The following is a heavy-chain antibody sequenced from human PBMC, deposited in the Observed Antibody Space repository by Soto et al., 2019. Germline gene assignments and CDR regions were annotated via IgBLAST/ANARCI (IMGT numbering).Heavy chain of an antibody. V-gene: IGHV3-15*01. Sequence: EVQVVESGGGLVKPGGSLRLSCAASGFTFSNAWMSWVRQAPGKGLGWVGLIKTKTDGSTTDYAAPVKGRFSISRDDSRRTVYLQMNSLKTEDTAVYDCMHYYGDSYSTDSWGQGTLVTVSS. CDR1: GFTFSNAW. D-gene: IGHD3-10*01. CDR3: MHYYGDSYSTDS. J-gene: IGHJ4*02. CDR2: IKTKTDGSTT.